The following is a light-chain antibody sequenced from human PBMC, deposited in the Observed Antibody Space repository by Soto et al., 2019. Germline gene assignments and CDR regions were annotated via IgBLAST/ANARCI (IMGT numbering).Light chain of an antibody. CDR3: QSYDSSLSGSV. V-gene: IGLV1-40*01. CDR1: SSNIGAGYD. Sequence: QPVLTQPPSVSGAPGQRVTISGTGSSSNIGAGYDVHWYQQRPGTAPKLLIYGNSNRPSGVPDRFSGSKSGTSASLAITGLQAEDEADYYCQSYDSSLSGSVFGGGTKVTVL. CDR2: GNS. J-gene: IGLJ2*01.